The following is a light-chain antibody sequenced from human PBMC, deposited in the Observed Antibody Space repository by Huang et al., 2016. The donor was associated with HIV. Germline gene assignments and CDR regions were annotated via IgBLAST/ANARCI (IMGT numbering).Light chain of an antibody. J-gene: IGKJ5*01. Sequence: AIQMTQSPSSLSASTGDRVTITCRASQAISDYLAWFQQKPVKAPKLLIYAASTLQSGVPSRFSGSGSGTDFTFTISRLQSEDFATYYCQQYYTYPLTFGQGTRLETK. CDR1: QAISDY. V-gene: IGKV1-8*01. CDR3: QQYYTYPLT. CDR2: AAS.